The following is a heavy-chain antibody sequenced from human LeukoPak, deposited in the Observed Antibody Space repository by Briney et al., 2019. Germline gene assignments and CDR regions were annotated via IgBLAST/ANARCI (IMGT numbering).Heavy chain of an antibody. CDR3: ASAPYCGGDCYVGYYGMDV. CDR1: GYTFTSYY. J-gene: IGHJ6*02. CDR2: INPSGGST. V-gene: IGHV1-46*01. D-gene: IGHD2-21*02. Sequence: ASVKVSCKASGYTFTSYYMHWVRQAPGQGLEWMGIINPSGGSTSYAQKFQGRVTMTRDTSTSTAYMELSSLRSEDTAVYYCASAPYCGGDCYVGYYGMDVWGQGATVTVSS.